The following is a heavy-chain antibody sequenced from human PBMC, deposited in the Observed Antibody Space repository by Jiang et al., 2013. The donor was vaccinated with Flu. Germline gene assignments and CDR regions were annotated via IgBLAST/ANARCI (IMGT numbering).Heavy chain of an antibody. CDR1: GDSVSSNGVA. CDR2: TYYRSKCN. D-gene: IGHD2/OR15-2a*01. V-gene: IGHV6-1*01. CDR3: TRGRMSAFDI. J-gene: IGHJ3*02. Sequence: QTLSLTCAISGDSVSSNGVAWNWIRQSPSRGLEWLGRTYYRSKCNDYAVSVKSRIIIDPDTSKNQFSLQLNSVTPEDTAVYYCTRGRMSAFDIWGQGTMVTVSS.